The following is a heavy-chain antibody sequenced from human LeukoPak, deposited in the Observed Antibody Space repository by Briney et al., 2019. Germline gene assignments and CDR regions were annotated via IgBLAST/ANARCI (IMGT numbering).Heavy chain of an antibody. J-gene: IGHJ5*02. CDR3: ARHGAETPMGGVSSWFDP. Sequence: GGSLRLSCAASGFTFGSYSMNWVRQAPGKGLEWVSSISSSSSYIYYADPVKGRFTISRHNAKNSLYLQMNGLRAEDTAVYYCARHGAETPMGGVSSWFDPWGQGTLDTVSS. CDR1: GFTFGSYS. D-gene: IGHD3-16*01. CDR2: ISSSSSYI. V-gene: IGHV3-21*01.